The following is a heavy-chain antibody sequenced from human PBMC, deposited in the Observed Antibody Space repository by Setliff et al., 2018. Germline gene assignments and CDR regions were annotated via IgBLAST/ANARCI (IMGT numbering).Heavy chain of an antibody. CDR3: AREQWLDPPGYYYMDV. Sequence: SETLSLTCTVSGGSISNYYWSWIRQPAGKGLEWIGRIYTSGSTNYNPSLKSRVTMSIDTSKNQFSLKLNSVTAADMAVYYCAREQWLDPPGYYYMDVWAKGPRSPSP. CDR1: GGSISNYY. D-gene: IGHD6-19*01. V-gene: IGHV4-4*07. CDR2: IYTSGST. J-gene: IGHJ6*03.